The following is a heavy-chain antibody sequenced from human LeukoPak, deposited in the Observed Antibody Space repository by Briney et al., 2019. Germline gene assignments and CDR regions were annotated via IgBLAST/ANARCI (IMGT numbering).Heavy chain of an antibody. Sequence: SETLSLTCTVSGGSINRYYWSWLRQPPGKGLEWIGYIYYSGSTNYNPSLKSRVTISVDTSKNQFSLKLSSVTAADTAVYYCARHDMDVAGGGLDYFDYWGQGTLVTVSS. CDR1: GGSINRYY. CDR2: IYYSGST. D-gene: IGHD1-26*01. V-gene: IGHV4-59*08. CDR3: ARHDMDVAGGGLDYFDY. J-gene: IGHJ4*02.